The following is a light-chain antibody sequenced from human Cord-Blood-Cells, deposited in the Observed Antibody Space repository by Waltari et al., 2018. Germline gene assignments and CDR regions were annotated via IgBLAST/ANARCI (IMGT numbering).Light chain of an antibody. CDR2: GGS. V-gene: IGLV2-23*01. CDR3: CSYAGSSTGV. J-gene: IGLJ2*01. CDR1: SSDVGSYNL. Sequence: QSALTQPASVSGSPGQSITIPCTGTSSDVGSYNLVSWYQQHPGKAPKLMLYGGSKRPSGVSNRFSGAKAGNTASLTISGLQDEDEADYYCCSYAGSSTGVFGGGTKLTVL.